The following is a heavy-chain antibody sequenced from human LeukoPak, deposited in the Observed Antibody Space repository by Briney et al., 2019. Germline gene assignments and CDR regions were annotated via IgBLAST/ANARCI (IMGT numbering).Heavy chain of an antibody. CDR1: GVTFSTYA. J-gene: IGHJ6*02. CDR2: ISYDGSNK. CDR3: AKTIFGVVIKAAYGMDV. D-gene: IGHD3-3*01. Sequence: GRSLRLSCAASGVTFSTYAMHWVRQAPGKGLEWVAVISYDGSNKYYADSVKGRFTISRDNSKNTLYLQMNSLRAEDTAVYYCAKTIFGVVIKAAYGMDVWGQGTTVTVSS. V-gene: IGHV3-30*04.